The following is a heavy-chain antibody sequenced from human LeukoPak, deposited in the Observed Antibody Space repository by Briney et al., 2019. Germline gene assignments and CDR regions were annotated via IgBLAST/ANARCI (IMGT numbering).Heavy chain of an antibody. D-gene: IGHD4-17*01. V-gene: IGHV4-4*07. CDR3: ARDLRTGWTTALSN. Sequence: SETLSLTCNVSGGSISGYYWSWIRQPAGKGLQWIGRIYSSGSTKYNPSLKSRVTISLDTSKNQFSLKLTSVTAADTAVYYCARDLRTGWTTALSNWGQGTLVTVSS. CDR2: IYSSGST. J-gene: IGHJ4*02. CDR1: GGSISGYY.